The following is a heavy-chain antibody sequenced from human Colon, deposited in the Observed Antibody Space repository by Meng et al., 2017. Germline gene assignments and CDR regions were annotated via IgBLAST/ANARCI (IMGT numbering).Heavy chain of an antibody. D-gene: IGHD1-26*01. CDR1: GGSIRGTNW. J-gene: IGHJ1*01. Sequence: VQLQGTGIGLVKPSGTVCLTCAVSGGSIRGTNWWSWIRQPPGKGLEWIGEISQSGSSNYHASLKSRVTMSLDKFKNHFFLNLSSVSAADTAVYYCAREDGSIGFTPAGQWGQGTLVTVSS. V-gene: IGHV4-4*02. CDR2: ISQSGSS. CDR3: AREDGSIGFTPAGQ.